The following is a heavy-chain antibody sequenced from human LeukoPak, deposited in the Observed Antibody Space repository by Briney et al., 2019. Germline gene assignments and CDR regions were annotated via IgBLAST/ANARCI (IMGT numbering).Heavy chain of an antibody. CDR2: IIPILGIA. CDR3: ARGRYYYDSSGYSNDPFDI. CDR1: GYTFTSYG. Sequence: ASVKVSCKASGYTFTSYGISWVRQAPGQGLEWMGRIIPILGIANYVQKFQGRVTITADKSTSTAYMELSSLRSEDTAVYYCARGRYYYDSSGYSNDPFDIWGQGTMVTVSS. J-gene: IGHJ3*02. V-gene: IGHV1-69*04. D-gene: IGHD3-22*01.